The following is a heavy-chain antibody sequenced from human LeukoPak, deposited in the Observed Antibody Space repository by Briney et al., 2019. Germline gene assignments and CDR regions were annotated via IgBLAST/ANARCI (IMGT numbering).Heavy chain of an antibody. CDR1: GFSLSNFQ. CDR3: MRDYMGWFDP. J-gene: IGHJ5*02. CDR2: ISLDGSTE. V-gene: IGHV3-30-3*01. Sequence: GRSLRLSCVASGFSLSNFQMYWVRQAPGKGLEWVSIISLDGSTEFYADSVKGRFTISRDTASNTMHLEMNNLRIEDTAVYYCMRDYMGWFDPWGQGSLVTVSS. D-gene: IGHD3-10*01.